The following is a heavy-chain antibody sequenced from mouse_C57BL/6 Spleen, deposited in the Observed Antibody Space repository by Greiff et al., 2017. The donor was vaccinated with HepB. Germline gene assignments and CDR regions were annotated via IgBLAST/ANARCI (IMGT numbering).Heavy chain of an antibody. V-gene: IGHV1-82*01. CDR3: ARSERAQRTGSFAY. CDR1: GYAFSSSW. D-gene: IGHD4-1*01. CDR2: IYPGDGDT. Sequence: QVQLQQSGPELVKPGASVKISCKASGYAFSSSWMNWVKQRPGQGLEWIGRIYPGDGDTNYNGKFKGKATLTADKSSSTAYMQLSNLTSEDSAVYVCARSERAQRTGSFAYWGQGTLVTVSA. J-gene: IGHJ3*01.